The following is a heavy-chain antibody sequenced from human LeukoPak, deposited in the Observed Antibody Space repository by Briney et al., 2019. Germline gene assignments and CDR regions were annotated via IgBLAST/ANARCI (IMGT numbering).Heavy chain of an antibody. D-gene: IGHD3-22*01. CDR3: ARDLWDHYDSSGYSPLDY. J-gene: IGHJ4*02. CDR1: GFTFSSYG. CDR2: IWYNGSKK. V-gene: IGHV3-33*01. Sequence: GGSLRLSCAASGFTFSSYGMHWVRQAPGKGLEWVAVIWYNGSKKYYADSVKGRFTISRDNSKNTLYLQMNSLRGEDTAVYYCARDLWDHYDSSGYSPLDYWGQGTLVTVSS.